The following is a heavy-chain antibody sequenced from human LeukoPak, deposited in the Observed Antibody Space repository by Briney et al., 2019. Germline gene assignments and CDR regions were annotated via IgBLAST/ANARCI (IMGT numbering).Heavy chain of an antibody. Sequence: PSETLSLTCDVSGDFFRSYWWGWVRQPAGKGLEWIGRIYATGSTQFNPSLKSRLTMSMDTSTNQFSLKLTSVTAAVTAVYFCARQGSTASYYFLDFWSQGTLVTVSS. V-gene: IGHV4-4*07. D-gene: IGHD1-26*01. CDR1: GDFFRSYW. CDR2: IYATGST. J-gene: IGHJ4*02. CDR3: ARQGSTASYYFLDF.